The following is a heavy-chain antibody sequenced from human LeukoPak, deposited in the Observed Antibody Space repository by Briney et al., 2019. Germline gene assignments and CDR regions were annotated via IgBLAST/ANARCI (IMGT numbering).Heavy chain of an antibody. V-gene: IGHV4-59*12. D-gene: IGHD2/OR15-2a*01. CDR3: ARDFYASGFYFWFDP. CDR1: GGSISSYY. CDR2: IYYSGTT. J-gene: IGHJ5*02. Sequence: YPSETLSLTCTVSGGSISSYYWSWIRQPPGKGLEWIGYIYYSGTTHYNPSLGSRVTMSVDTSNNYFSLRLSSVTAADTAVYYCARDFYASGFYFWFDPWGQGILVTVSS.